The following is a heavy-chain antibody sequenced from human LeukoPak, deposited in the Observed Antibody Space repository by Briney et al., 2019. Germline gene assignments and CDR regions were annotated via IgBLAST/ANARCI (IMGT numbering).Heavy chain of an antibody. Sequence: SETLSLTCTVSGVSISSHYWSWIRQPPGKGLEWIGYMFDSESTKDNPSLKSRITLSADTSKNQFSLRLSSVTAADTAVYYCATIKRGSIYGYFDFWGQGILVTV. V-gene: IGHV4-59*11. CDR3: ATIKRGSIYGYFDF. CDR2: MFDSEST. CDR1: GVSISSHY. J-gene: IGHJ4*02. D-gene: IGHD5-18*01.